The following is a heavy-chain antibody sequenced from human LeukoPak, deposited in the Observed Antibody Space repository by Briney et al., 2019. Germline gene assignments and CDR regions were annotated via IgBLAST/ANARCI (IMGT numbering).Heavy chain of an antibody. CDR1: GYTFTSYD. CDR2: MNPNSGDT. J-gene: IGHJ4*02. V-gene: IGHV1-8*03. Sequence: ASVKVSCKASGYTFTSYDINWVRQATGQGLEWMGWMNPNSGDTGYAQKFQGRVTITRNTSISTAYMELSSLRAEDTAVYYCASSRGYNYGYRALELPPSPIDWGQGTLVTVSS. D-gene: IGHD5-18*01. CDR3: ASSRGYNYGYRALELPPSPID.